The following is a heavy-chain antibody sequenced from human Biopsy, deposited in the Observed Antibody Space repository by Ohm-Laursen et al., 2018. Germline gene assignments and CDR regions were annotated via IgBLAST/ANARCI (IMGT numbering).Heavy chain of an antibody. Sequence: GTLSLTCSVSGGSVGSGTFHWGWIRQPPGKGLEWIGHVYYTGNTNYNPSLKSRVTISMGMSKNQFSLRLSSVTAADTAVYYCVRQGGYFQNWGPGSQVAVSS. CDR2: VYYTGNT. CDR3: VRQGGYFQN. V-gene: IGHV4-61*01. J-gene: IGHJ1*01. D-gene: IGHD5-12*01. CDR1: GGSVGSGTFH.